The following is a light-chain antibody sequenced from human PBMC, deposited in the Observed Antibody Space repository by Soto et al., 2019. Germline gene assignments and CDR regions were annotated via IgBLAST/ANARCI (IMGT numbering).Light chain of an antibody. V-gene: IGKV3-11*01. CDR1: QSVSSN. J-gene: IGKJ5*01. CDR3: QQRSNGPIT. Sequence: EIVLTQSPGTLSLSPGERATLYFKASQSVSSNLAWYQQKPGQAPRLLIYGASTRATGIPARFSGSGSGTDFTLTISSLEPEDFAVYYCQQRSNGPITFGQGTRLEIK. CDR2: GAS.